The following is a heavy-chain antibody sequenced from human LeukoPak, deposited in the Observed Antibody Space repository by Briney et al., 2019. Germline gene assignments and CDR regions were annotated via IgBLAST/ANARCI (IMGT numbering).Heavy chain of an antibody. CDR1: GYTFTSYD. CDR3: ARHAKYCSGGSCYEGVYDY. Sequence: ASVKVSCKASGYTFTSYDINWVRQATGQGLEWMGWMNPNSGNTGYAQKFQGRVTMTRNTSISTAYMELSSLRSEDTAVYYCARHAKYCSGGSCYEGVYDYWGQGTLVTVSS. CDR2: MNPNSGNT. D-gene: IGHD2-15*01. J-gene: IGHJ4*02. V-gene: IGHV1-8*01.